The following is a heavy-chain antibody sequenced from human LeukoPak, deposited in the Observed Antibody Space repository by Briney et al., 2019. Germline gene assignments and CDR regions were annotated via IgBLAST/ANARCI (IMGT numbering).Heavy chain of an antibody. CDR1: GFTFSSYA. V-gene: IGHV3-23*01. Sequence: GGSLRLSCAASGFTFSSYAMSWVRQAPGKGLEWVSAISGSGGSTCYADSVKGRFTISRDNSKNTLYLQMNSLRAEDTAVYYCAKDLAVPAAMSTDYWGEGTLASVSS. D-gene: IGHD2-2*01. J-gene: IGHJ4*01. CDR2: ISGSGGST. CDR3: AKDLAVPAAMSTDY.